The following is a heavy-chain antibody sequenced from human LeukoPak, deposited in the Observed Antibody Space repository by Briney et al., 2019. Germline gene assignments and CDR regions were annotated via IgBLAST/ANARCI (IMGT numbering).Heavy chain of an antibody. CDR2: ITTSDGNT. D-gene: IGHD3-22*01. J-gene: IGHJ4*02. CDR3: AKDISRINVIIVAPGRGIDY. CDR1: GFTFSSYT. Sequence: GGSLRLSCAASGFTFSSYTMSWVRQAPGKGLEWVSTITTSDGNTYYADSVKGRFTVSRDNSKNTLFLQMNSLRAEDTAVYYCAKDISRINVIIVAPGRGIDYWGQGTLVTVSS. V-gene: IGHV3-23*01.